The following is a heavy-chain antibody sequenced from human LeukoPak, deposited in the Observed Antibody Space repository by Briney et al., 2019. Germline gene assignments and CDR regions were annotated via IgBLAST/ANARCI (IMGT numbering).Heavy chain of an antibody. V-gene: IGHV1-18*04. CDR2: ISAYNGNT. J-gene: IGHJ4*02. Sequence: ASVKVSCKASGYSFTGDYMHWVRQAPGQGLEWMGWISAYNGNTNYAQKLQGRVTMTTDTSTSTAYMELRSLRSDDTAVYYCARVWGSNDYGDYSFDYWGQGTLVTVSS. CDR3: ARVWGSNDYGDYSFDY. D-gene: IGHD4-17*01. CDR1: GYSFTGDY.